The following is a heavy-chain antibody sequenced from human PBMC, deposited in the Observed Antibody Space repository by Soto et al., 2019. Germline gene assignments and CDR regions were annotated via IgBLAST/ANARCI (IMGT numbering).Heavy chain of an antibody. D-gene: IGHD1-20*01. Sequence: QVQLVQSGAEVKKPGASVKVSCKASGYTFTSYAMHWVRQAPGQRLEWMGWINAGNGNTKYSQKFQGRVTITRDTSARTAYMELSSLRSEDTAVYYCARGYNWNYFGYWGQGTLVTVSS. CDR2: INAGNGNT. J-gene: IGHJ4*02. CDR1: GYTFTSYA. CDR3: ARGYNWNYFGY. V-gene: IGHV1-3*01.